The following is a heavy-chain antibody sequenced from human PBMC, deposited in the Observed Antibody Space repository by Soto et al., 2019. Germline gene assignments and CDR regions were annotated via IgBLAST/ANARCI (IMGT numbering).Heavy chain of an antibody. Sequence: QVQLVESGGGVVQPGRSLRLSCSASGFTFSSYGMHWVRQAPGKGLEWVAAISYDGSNKYYADSVKGQFTISRDNSKNTLYLQMSSLRAEDTAVYYCAKVLGFGESPDYWGQGTLVTVSS. D-gene: IGHD3-10*01. J-gene: IGHJ4*02. CDR3: AKVLGFGESPDY. CDR2: ISYDGSNK. V-gene: IGHV3-30*18. CDR1: GFTFSSYG.